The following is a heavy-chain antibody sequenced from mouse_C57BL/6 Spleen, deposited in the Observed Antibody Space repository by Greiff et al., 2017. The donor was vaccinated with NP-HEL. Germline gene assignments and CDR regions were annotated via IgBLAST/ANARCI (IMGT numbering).Heavy chain of an antibody. D-gene: IGHD1-1*01. CDR2: IHPNSGST. CDR3: ARSYGSSTDV. V-gene: IGHV1-64*01. CDR1: GYTFTSYW. J-gene: IGHJ1*03. Sequence: QVQLQQSGAELVKPGASVKLSCKASGYTFTSYWMHWVKQRPGQGLEWIGMIHPNSGSTNYNEKFKSKATLTVDKSSSTAYMQLSSLTSEDSAVYYCARSYGSSTDVWGTGTTVTVSS.